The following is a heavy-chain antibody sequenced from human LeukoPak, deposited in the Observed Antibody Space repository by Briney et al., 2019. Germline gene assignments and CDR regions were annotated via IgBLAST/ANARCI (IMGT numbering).Heavy chain of an antibody. CDR2: IYHSGTT. J-gene: IGHJ4*02. CDR3: ARDHPTGYFGV. CDR1: DYSINSDYY. D-gene: IGHD1-1*01. V-gene: IGHV4-38-2*02. Sequence: SETLSLTCTVSDYSINSDYYWGWIRQPPGKGLEWIGSIYHSGTTYYNPSLKSRVTISVDTSKNQFSLRLSSVTAADTAVYYCARDHPTGYFGVWGQGTLVTVSS.